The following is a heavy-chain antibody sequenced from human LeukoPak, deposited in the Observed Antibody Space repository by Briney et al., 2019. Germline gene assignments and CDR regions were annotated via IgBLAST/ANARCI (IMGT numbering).Heavy chain of an antibody. D-gene: IGHD6-19*01. J-gene: IGHJ6*02. Sequence: ASVKVSCKASGYTFTSYDINWVRQATRQGLEWMGWMNPNSGNTGYAQKFQGRVTMTRNTSISTAYMELSSLRSEDTAVYYCARASSGWSSFYYYYGMDVWGQGTTVTVSS. CDR1: GYTFTSYD. V-gene: IGHV1-8*01. CDR3: ARASSGWSSFYYYYGMDV. CDR2: MNPNSGNT.